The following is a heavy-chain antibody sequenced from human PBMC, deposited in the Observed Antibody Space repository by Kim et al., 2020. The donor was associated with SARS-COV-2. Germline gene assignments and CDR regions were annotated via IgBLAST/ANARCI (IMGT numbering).Heavy chain of an antibody. J-gene: IGHJ4*02. D-gene: IGHD1-7*01. Sequence: GGSLRLSCAASKFAFSSSYMGWVRQAPGKGLEWVANMNPDGRQKYYVAFVKGRFTISRDNAKNSLSLQMNALRTDDTGVYYCTKGTQPTSGLDYWGQGTL. V-gene: IGHV3-7*01. CDR3: TKGTQPTSGLDY. CDR1: KFAFSSSY. CDR2: MNPDGRQK.